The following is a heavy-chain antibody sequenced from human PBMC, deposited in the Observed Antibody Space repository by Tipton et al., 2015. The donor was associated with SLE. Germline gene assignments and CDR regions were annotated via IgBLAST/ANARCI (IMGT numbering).Heavy chain of an antibody. V-gene: IGHV4-59*11. CDR2: IHYSGTT. CDR1: GGSIANHY. D-gene: IGHD5-18*01. CDR3: ARLHGYSYGLNWFDP. Sequence: TLSLTCTVSGGSIANHYWNWIRQPPGKGLEWIGYIHYSGTTHDNPSLKSRVTMSVDMSKNQFSLRLTSVIAADTAVYYCARLHGYSYGLNWFDPWGQGTLISVSS. J-gene: IGHJ5*02.